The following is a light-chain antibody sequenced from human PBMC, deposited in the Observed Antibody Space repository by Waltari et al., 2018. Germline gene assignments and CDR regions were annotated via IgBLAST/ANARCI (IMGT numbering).Light chain of an antibody. CDR3: ATWDNSLSIGV. V-gene: IGLV1-51*02. CDR2: ESS. Sequence: QSVLTQPPSLSAAPGQKVTISCSGNSPNLGSNYVYWYQHVQGTTPKLLIYESSKRPSEIPDRFSGSKSGTSATLGITGLQIEDEADYHCATWDNSLSIGVFGGGTKLTVL. CDR1: SPNLGSNY. J-gene: IGLJ3*02.